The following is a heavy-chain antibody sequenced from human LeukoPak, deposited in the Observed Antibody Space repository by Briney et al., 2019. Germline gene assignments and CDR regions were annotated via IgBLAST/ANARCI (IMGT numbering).Heavy chain of an antibody. Sequence: PGRSLRLSCAATGFTFSSYAMSWVRQAPGKGLEWVSAISGSGGSTYYADSVKGRFTISRDNSKNTLYLQMNSLRAEDTAVYYCAKPHAPGYSYGYYMDVWGKGTTVTVSS. J-gene: IGHJ6*03. V-gene: IGHV3-23*01. CDR1: GFTFSSYA. D-gene: IGHD5-18*01. CDR2: ISGSGGST. CDR3: AKPHAPGYSYGYYMDV.